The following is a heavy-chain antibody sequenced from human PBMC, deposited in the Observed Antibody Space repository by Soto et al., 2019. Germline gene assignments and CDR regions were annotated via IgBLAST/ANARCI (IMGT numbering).Heavy chain of an antibody. V-gene: IGHV5-51*03. CDR3: AKTDYGSGTFDS. CDR1: GYDFSAYW. Sequence: DVQLVQSGAEVKKPGESLRISCKGSGYDFSAYWINWVRQMPGKGLEWMGTIYPGDSDVRCRPSFQGQVTISVDKSISIAYLQWSSLKAADTAIYYCAKTDYGSGTFDSWGQGTLVTVSS. J-gene: IGHJ4*02. CDR2: IYPGDSDV. D-gene: IGHD3-10*01.